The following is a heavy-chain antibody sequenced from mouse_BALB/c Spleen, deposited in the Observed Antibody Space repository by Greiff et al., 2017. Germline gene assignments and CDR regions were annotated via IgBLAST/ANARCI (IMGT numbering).Heavy chain of an antibody. CDR1: GFNIKDTY. CDR2: IDPANGNT. D-gene: IGHD1-1*01. V-gene: IGHV14-3*02. Sequence: EVQLQQSGAELVKPGASVKLSCTASGFNIKDTYMHWVKQRPEQGLEWIGRIDPANGNTKYDPKFQGKATITADTSSNTAYLQLSSLTSEDTAVYYCARGLLRAGAMDDWGQGTSVTVSS. J-gene: IGHJ4*01. CDR3: ARGLLRAGAMDD.